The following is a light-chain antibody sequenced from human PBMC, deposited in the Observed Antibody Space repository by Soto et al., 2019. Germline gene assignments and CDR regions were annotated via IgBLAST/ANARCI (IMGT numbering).Light chain of an antibody. J-gene: IGLJ2*01. CDR2: EVN. CDR1: SSDVGFYNY. Sequence: QSALTHPASVSGSPGQSIAISCTGSSSDVGFYNYVSWFQQHPGKVPQLMIYEVNNRPSGVSDRFSGSKSANTASLTISGLQAEDEADYYCSSYTSINTYIFGGGTKLTVL. CDR3: SSYTSINTYI. V-gene: IGLV2-14*01.